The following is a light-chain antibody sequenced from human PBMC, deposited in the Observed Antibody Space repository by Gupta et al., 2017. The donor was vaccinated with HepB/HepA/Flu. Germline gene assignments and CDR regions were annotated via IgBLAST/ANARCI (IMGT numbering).Light chain of an antibody. CDR2: DAS. V-gene: IGKV3-11*01. CDR1: QSVSSY. J-gene: IGKJ4*01. Sequence: EIVLTQSPATLSLSPGGRATLSCRASQSVSSYLAWYQQKPGQAPRLLIYDASNRATGITARFSGSGSGIGFTLTISSLEPEDFAVYYCQQRSNWPPLTFGGGTKVEIK. CDR3: QQRSNWPPLT.